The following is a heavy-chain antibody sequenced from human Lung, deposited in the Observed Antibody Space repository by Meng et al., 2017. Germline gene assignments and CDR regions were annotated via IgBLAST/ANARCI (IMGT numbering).Heavy chain of an antibody. V-gene: IGHV1-18*01. CDR1: GYSFTNYG. CDR2: TSTYNSNR. CDR3: ARGRHCSSTTCYLSDS. J-gene: IGHJ4*02. Sequence: QVHLVQSGPEVRKPGASAKVSCPASGYSFTNYGINWVRQAPGKGLEWMGWTSTYNSNRNYAQSLQGRVTMTTDTSTTTAYMELRSLTFDDTAVYYCARGRHCSSTTCYLSDSWGQGTLVTVSS. D-gene: IGHD2-2*01.